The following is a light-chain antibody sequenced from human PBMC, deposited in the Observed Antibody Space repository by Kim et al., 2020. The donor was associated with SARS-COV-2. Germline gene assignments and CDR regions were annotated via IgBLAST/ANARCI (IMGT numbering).Light chain of an antibody. CDR1: QIISSW. Sequence: AAVGARITIPCRASQIISSWLAWYQQNPGNAPNLLIYQASSLESGVPSRFSGSGSGTEFPLTISSLQPDDFATYYCQQYSSYPLTFGGGTKVDIK. CDR2: QAS. J-gene: IGKJ4*01. V-gene: IGKV1-5*03. CDR3: QQYSSYPLT.